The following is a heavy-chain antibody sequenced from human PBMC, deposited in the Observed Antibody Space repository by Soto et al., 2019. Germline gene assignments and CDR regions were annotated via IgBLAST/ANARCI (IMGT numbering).Heavy chain of an antibody. V-gene: IGHV1-18*01. Sequence: GPPEKVSCKASVYTFSSHGISWVRQAPGQWLELMGWISASNGDTKXAQKLQGRVXTTTDASTSTAXMELMXLTSDDTGVYYCARDGLRSGWILHWTQGTQVTVSS. D-gene: IGHD6-19*01. CDR1: VYTFSSHG. CDR2: ISASNGDT. J-gene: IGHJ4*02. CDR3: ARDGLRSGWILH.